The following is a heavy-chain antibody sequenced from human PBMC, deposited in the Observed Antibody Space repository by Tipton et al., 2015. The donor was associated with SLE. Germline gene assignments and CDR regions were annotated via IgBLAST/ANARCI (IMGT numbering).Heavy chain of an antibody. D-gene: IGHD1-1*01. CDR2: IYYSGST. CDR1: GGSISSYY. J-gene: IGHJ3*02. V-gene: IGHV4-59*01. CDR3: ARGRIRYTFHI. Sequence: TLSLTCTVSGGSISSYYWSWIRQPPGKGLEWIGYIYYSGSTNYNPSLKSRVTISVHTSKNQVSLNLNSVTAADTAVYYCARGRIRYTFHIWGQGTMVTVSS.